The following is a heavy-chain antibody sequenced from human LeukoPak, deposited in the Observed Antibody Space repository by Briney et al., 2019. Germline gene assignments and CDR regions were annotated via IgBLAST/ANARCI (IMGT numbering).Heavy chain of an antibody. Sequence: ASVKVSCKASGGIFSSYAISWVRQAPGQGLEWMGGIIPIFGTANYAQKFQGKVTITADESTSTAYMELSSLRSEDTAVYYCARGWDYDSGGRPTAYVYWGQGTLVSVSS. CDR2: IIPIFGTA. V-gene: IGHV1-69*01. J-gene: IGHJ4*02. CDR3: ARGWDYDSGGRPTAYVY. CDR1: GGIFSSYA. D-gene: IGHD3-22*01.